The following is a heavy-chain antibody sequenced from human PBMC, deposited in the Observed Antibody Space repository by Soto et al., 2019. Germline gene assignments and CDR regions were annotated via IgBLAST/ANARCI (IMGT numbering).Heavy chain of an antibody. V-gene: IGHV4-39*07. CDR3: ARHGYDYGPPDY. CDR1: GGSISSPSYH. D-gene: IGHD5-18*01. Sequence: PSETLSLTCTVSGGSISSPSYHRGLIRQPPGKGLEWIGSIHYSGSTNYNPSLKSRVTISVDKSKNQFSLKLSSVTAADTAVYYCARHGYDYGPPDYWGQGTLVTVSS. CDR2: IHYSGST. J-gene: IGHJ4*02.